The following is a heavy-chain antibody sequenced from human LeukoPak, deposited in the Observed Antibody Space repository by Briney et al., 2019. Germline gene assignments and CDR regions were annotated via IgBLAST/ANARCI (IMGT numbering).Heavy chain of an antibody. Sequence: PGGSLRLSCAASGFTFSSYAMTWVRQAPGKGLEWVSGIRGSGGNTYYADSVKGRFTISRDNSKNTLYLQMNSLRAEDTALYYCAKYSDSGGYPFGPFDCWGQGTLVTVSS. J-gene: IGHJ4*02. CDR3: AKYSDSGGYPFGPFDC. D-gene: IGHD3-22*01. V-gene: IGHV3-23*01. CDR1: GFTFSSYA. CDR2: IRGSGGNT.